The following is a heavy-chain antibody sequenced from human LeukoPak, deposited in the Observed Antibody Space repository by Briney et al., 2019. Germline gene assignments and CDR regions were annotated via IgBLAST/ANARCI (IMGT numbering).Heavy chain of an antibody. D-gene: IGHD3-22*01. Sequence: AAVKVSCKASGYTFTSYAMNWVRQAPGQGLEWMGWINTNTGNPTYAQGFTGRFVFSLDTSVSTAYLQISSLKAEDTAVYYCARDRSGLDLFYRFDPWGQGTLVTVSS. J-gene: IGHJ5*02. CDR1: GYTFTSYA. CDR3: ARDRSGLDLFYRFDP. CDR2: INTNTGNP. V-gene: IGHV7-4-1*02.